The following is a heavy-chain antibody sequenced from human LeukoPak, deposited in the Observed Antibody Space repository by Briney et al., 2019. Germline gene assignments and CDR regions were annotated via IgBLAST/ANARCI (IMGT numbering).Heavy chain of an antibody. Sequence: GGSLRLSCAASGFTFSNAWMSWVRQAPGKGLEWVGRIKSKTDGGTTDYAAPVKGRFTISRDDSKNTLYLQMNSLKTEDTAVYYCTTDRAMFGELLSDHWGQGTLVTVSS. CDR2: IKSKTDGGTT. CDR3: TTDRAMFGELLSDH. J-gene: IGHJ4*02. D-gene: IGHD3-10*02. CDR1: GFTFSNAW. V-gene: IGHV3-15*01.